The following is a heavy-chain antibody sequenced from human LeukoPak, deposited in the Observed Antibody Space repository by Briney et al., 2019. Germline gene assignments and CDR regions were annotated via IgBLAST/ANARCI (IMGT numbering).Heavy chain of an antibody. J-gene: IGHJ4*02. V-gene: IGHV4-38-2*02. CDR3: ARAPRNYDSSGYYLYYFDY. CDR2: IYYSGST. CDR1: GYSISSGYY. D-gene: IGHD3-22*01. Sequence: SETLSLTCTVSGYSISSGYYWGWIRQPPGKGLEWIGSIYYSGSTYYNPSLKSRVTISVDTSKNQFSLKLSSVTAADTAVYYCARAPRNYDSSGYYLYYFDYWGQGTLVTVSS.